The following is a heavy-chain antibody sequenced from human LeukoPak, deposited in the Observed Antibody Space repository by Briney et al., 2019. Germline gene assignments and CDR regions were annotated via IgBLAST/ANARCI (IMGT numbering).Heavy chain of an antibody. CDR2: ISYDGSNK. J-gene: IGHJ4*02. Sequence: GGSLRLSCAASGFIFSDYYMNWICQAPGKGLEWVAVISYDGSNKYYADSVKGRFTISRDNSKNTLYLQMNSLRAEDTAVYYCARAQYSYGSPTLDYWGQGTLVTVSS. CDR3: ARAQYSYGSPTLDY. CDR1: GFIFSDYY. V-gene: IGHV3-30*03. D-gene: IGHD5-18*01.